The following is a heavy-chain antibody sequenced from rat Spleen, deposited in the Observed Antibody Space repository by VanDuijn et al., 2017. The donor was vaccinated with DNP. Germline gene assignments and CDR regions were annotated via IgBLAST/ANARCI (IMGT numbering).Heavy chain of an antibody. Sequence: EVQLVESGGGLVQPGRSLKLSCAASGFTFGNSYMAWVRQAPKKGLEWVAYISYDGGITNYGDSVKGRFTISRDNAKNTLYLQMYSLRSEDTATYYCASLNNYNWFAYWGQGTLVTVSS. V-gene: IGHV5-22*01. CDR1: GFTFGNSY. J-gene: IGHJ3*01. D-gene: IGHD1-10*01. CDR2: ISYDGGIT. CDR3: ASLNNYNWFAY.